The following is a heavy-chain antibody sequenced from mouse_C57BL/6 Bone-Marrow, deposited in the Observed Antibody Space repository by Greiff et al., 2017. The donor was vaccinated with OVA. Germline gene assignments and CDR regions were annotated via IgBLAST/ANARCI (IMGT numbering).Heavy chain of an antibody. CDR1: GYTFTSYW. CDR3: ERSGYGSSHWYFDV. CDR2: INPSNGGT. J-gene: IGHJ1*03. Sequence: QVQLQQPGTELVKPGASVKLSCKASGYTFTSYWMHWVKQRPGQGLEWIGNINPSNGGTNYNEKFKSKATLTVDKSSSTAYMQLSSLTSEDSAVYYCERSGYGSSHWYFDVWGTGTTVTVSS. D-gene: IGHD1-1*01. V-gene: IGHV1-53*01.